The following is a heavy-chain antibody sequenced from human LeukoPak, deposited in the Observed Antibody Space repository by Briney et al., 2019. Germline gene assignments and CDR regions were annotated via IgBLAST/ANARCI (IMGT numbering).Heavy chain of an antibody. CDR1: GFTFSAYW. CDR3: ARVSRSVAGANN. D-gene: IGHD6-19*01. CDR2: INQDGTDK. J-gene: IGHJ4*02. Sequence: GGSLALSCAASGFTFSAYWMFWVRQAPGKGLEWVAKINQDGTDKNYVDSVRGRFTISRDNAKNSLYLQMSSLRAEDTALYYCARVSRSVAGANNWGQGTLVTVSS. V-gene: IGHV3-7*01.